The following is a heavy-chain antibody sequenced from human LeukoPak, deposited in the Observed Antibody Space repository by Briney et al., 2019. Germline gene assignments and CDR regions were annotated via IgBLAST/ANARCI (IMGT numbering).Heavy chain of an antibody. Sequence: ASVKISCKASGYTFTGYYMHWVRQAPGQGLEWMGWINPNSGGTNYAQKFQGRVTMTRDTSISTAYMELSRLRSDDTAVYYCARRSSPWLLLPYYWGQGTLVTVSS. D-gene: IGHD3-22*01. J-gene: IGHJ4*02. CDR1: GYTFTGYY. V-gene: IGHV1-2*02. CDR2: INPNSGGT. CDR3: ARRSSPWLLLPYY.